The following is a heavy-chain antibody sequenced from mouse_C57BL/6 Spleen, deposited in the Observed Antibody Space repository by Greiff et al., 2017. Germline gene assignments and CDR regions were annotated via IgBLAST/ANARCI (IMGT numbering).Heavy chain of an antibody. CDR3: ATGSYFDY. J-gene: IGHJ2*01. Sequence: QVQLPQSGPELVKPGASVKISCKASGYAFSSSWMNWVKQRPGKGLEWIGRIYPGDGDTNYNGKFKGKATRTADKSSSTAYMQLSSLTSEDSAVYFCATGSYFDYWGQGTTLTVSS. D-gene: IGHD1-1*01. CDR1: GYAFSSSW. CDR2: IYPGDGDT. V-gene: IGHV1-82*01.